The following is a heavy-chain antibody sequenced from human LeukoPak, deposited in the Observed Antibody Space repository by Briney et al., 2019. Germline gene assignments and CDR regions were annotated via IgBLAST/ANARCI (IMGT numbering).Heavy chain of an antibody. V-gene: IGHV1-69*13. CDR3: ARELQEYGEYYFDY. CDR2: IIPIFGTA. D-gene: IGHD4-17*01. J-gene: IGHJ4*02. Sequence: GASVKVSCKASGGTFSSYAISWVRQAPGQGLEWMGGIIPIFGTANYAQKFQGRVTITADESTSTAYMELGSLRSEDTAVYYCARELQEYGEYYFDYWGEGTLVTISS. CDR1: GGTFSSYA.